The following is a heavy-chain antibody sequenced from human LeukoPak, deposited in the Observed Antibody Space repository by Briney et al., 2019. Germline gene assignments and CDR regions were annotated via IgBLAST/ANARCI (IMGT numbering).Heavy chain of an antibody. CDR3: ARESGAKEGYRSGWRYWYYFDY. V-gene: IGHV4-4*07. Sequence: SETLSLTCTVSSGSISSYYWSWIRQPAGEGLEWIGHIYATGSTNYNPSLKSRVTMSVDTSKNQFSLKLNSVTAADTAVYYCARESGAKEGYRSGWRYWYYFDYWGQGTLVTVSS. J-gene: IGHJ4*02. CDR2: IYATGST. D-gene: IGHD6-19*01. CDR1: SGSISSYY.